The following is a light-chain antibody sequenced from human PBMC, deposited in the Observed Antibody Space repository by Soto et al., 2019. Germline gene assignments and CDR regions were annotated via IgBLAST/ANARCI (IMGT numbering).Light chain of an antibody. CDR3: QQSYSTPIT. V-gene: IGKV1-39*01. CDR1: QSISSY. CDR2: AAS. Sequence: QLTQSPSSLSASVGDRVTITCRASQSISSYLNWYQQKPGKAPKLLIYAASSLQSGVPSRFSGSGSGTDFTLTISSLQPEDFATYYCQQSYSTPITFGQGTRLEIK. J-gene: IGKJ5*01.